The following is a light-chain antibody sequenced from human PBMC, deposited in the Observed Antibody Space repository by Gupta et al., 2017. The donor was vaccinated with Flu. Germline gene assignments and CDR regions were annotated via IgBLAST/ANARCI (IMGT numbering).Light chain of an antibody. CDR1: QSVRSF. J-gene: IGKJ1*01. Sequence: DIVLTQSPATLSVSPGERATLFCRASQSVRSFLAWYQQKPGQAPRLLISDASTRATGIPARLSAGGSGTEFTLTISNLQSEDYAVYYCQQYNNWPCTFGQGTKVEIK. CDR2: DAS. CDR3: QQYNNWPCT. V-gene: IGKV3-15*01.